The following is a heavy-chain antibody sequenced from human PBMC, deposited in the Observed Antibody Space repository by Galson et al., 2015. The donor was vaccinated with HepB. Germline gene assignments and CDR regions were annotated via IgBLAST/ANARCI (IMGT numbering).Heavy chain of an antibody. CDR1: GFTFSSYG. V-gene: IGHV3-30*18. Sequence: SLRLSCAASGFTFSSYGMHWVRQAPGKGLEWVAVISYDGSNKYYADSVKGRFTISRDNSKNTLYLQMNSLRAEDTAVYYCAKDLQDIVVVVAATKEYYYYGMDVWGQGTTVTVSS. CDR3: AKDLQDIVVVVAATKEYYYYGMDV. CDR2: ISYDGSNK. J-gene: IGHJ6*02. D-gene: IGHD2-15*01.